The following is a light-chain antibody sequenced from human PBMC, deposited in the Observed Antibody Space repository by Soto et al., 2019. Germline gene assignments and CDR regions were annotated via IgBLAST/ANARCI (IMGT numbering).Light chain of an antibody. J-gene: IGLJ7*01. CDR2: DVS. Sequence: QSALTQPASVSGSPGQSITISCTGTSSDVGAYNFVSWYQQHPGKAPKIIIYDVSNWPSGVFSRFSGSKSGNTASLTISGLQAEDEADYYCSSYARSSTWVFGGGTQLTVL. V-gene: IGLV2-14*03. CDR3: SSYARSSTWV. CDR1: SSDVGAYNF.